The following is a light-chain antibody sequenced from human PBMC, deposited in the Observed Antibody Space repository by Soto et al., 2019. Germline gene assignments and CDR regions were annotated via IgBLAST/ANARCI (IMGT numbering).Light chain of an antibody. CDR3: QQANSFPLT. Sequence: DIQLTQSPSTLTASVGDRVTIGCRASESISYWLAWYQQKPGKAPKLLIYDASSLRSGVPSRFSGSGSGTDFTLTISSLQPEDFATYYCQQANSFPLTFGGGTKVEI. V-gene: IGKV1-12*01. CDR2: DAS. J-gene: IGKJ4*01. CDR1: ESISYW.